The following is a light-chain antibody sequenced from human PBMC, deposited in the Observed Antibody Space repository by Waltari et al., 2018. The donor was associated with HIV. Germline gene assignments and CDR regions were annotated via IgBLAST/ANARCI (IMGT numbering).Light chain of an antibody. Sequence: EIVMTQSPPTLSVSPGQRVTLSCRASQSISAKVAWYQQRPGQAPRLLIYEADTRPPGIPARFSGSGSGTEFTLTISSLQSEDFATYFCQQYDSGPRGITFGQGTMLEIK. CDR3: QQYDSGPRGIT. CDR1: QSISAK. CDR2: EAD. V-gene: IGKV3-15*01. J-gene: IGKJ2*01.